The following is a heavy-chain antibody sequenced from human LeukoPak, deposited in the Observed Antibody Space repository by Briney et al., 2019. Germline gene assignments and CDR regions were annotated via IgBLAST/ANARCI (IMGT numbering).Heavy chain of an antibody. D-gene: IGHD3-10*01. J-gene: IGHJ6*03. CDR2: ISSSGSTI. Sequence: GGSLRLSCAASGFTFSSYAMSWVRQAPGKGLEWVSYISSSGSTIYYADSVKGRFTISRDNAKNSLYLQMNSLRAEDTAVYYCARDSTMVRGVISDSYYYMDVWGKGTTVTISS. V-gene: IGHV3-48*03. CDR1: GFTFSSYA. CDR3: ARDSTMVRGVISDSYYYMDV.